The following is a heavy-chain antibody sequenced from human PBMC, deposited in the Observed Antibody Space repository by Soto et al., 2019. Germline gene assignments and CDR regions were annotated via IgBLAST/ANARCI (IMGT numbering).Heavy chain of an antibody. D-gene: IGHD4-17*01. Sequence: EVQLVESGGGLVKPGGSLRLSCAASGFSFNSYTMNWVRQAPGKGLAWVSSLSSTNRFIYYADSVKGRFGISSDNAESSLYLQMHSLRDEDTAVYYCASDRETTGTPAGLDFWGQGTLVTVSS. CDR3: ASDRETTGTPAGLDF. J-gene: IGHJ4*02. V-gene: IGHV3-21*06. CDR1: GFSFNSYT. CDR2: LSSTNRFI.